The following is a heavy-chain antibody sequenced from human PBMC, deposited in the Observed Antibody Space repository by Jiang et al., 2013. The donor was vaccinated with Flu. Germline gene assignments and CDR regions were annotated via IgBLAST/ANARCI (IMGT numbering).Heavy chain of an antibody. CDR3: ARGYNSVY. D-gene: IGHD6-19*01. CDR2: IYAGDSDT. CDR1: YW. J-gene: IGHJ4*02. V-gene: IGHV5-51*01. Sequence: YWIGWVRQMPGKGLEWMGSIYAGDSDTTYSPSFEGQVYITVDKSFSSAYLEWRSLKASDTAMYFCARGYNSVYWGQGTLVTVSS.